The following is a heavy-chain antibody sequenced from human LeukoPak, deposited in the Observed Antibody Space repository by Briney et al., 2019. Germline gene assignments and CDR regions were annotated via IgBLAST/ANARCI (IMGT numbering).Heavy chain of an antibody. Sequence: GGSLRLSCAASGFTFSNYAMHWVRQAPGKGLEWVGVVFFDGTIQYYADAVKGRFTISRDNSKNSLYLQMNSLRAEDTALYYCAKWDSGSGAFDIWGQGTMVTVSS. D-gene: IGHD6-19*01. CDR1: GFTFSNYA. CDR2: VFFDGTIQ. J-gene: IGHJ3*02. V-gene: IGHV3-30*04. CDR3: AKWDSGSGAFDI.